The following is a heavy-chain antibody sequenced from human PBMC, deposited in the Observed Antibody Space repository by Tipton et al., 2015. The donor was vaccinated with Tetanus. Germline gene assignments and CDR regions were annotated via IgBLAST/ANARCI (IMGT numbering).Heavy chain of an antibody. J-gene: IGHJ5*02. CDR3: ARGFQERWQKSGWFDP. D-gene: IGHD5-24*01. CDR1: GGSINPYY. V-gene: IGHV4-59*01. Sequence: LTCTVSGGSINPYYWSWIRQPPGKGLEWIGYIYYTGSTKSNPSLQSRVTISIDTSKNQFSLKLNSVTAADTAVYYCARGFQERWQKSGWFDPWGQGTLVTVSS. CDR2: IYYTGST.